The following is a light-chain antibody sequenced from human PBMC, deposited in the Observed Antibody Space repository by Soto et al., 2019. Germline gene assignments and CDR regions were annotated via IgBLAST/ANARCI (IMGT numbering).Light chain of an antibody. V-gene: IGLV2-8*01. CDR1: SSDVGGHNY. CDR3: SSYAGINTLL. J-gene: IGLJ2*01. Sequence: QSALTQPPSASGSPGQSVTISCTGTSSDVGGHNYVSWYQQRPGKAPKLIIYEVTQRPSGVSDRFSGSKSGNTATLTVSGLQAEDEADYHCSSYAGINTLLFGGGTKLTVL. CDR2: EVT.